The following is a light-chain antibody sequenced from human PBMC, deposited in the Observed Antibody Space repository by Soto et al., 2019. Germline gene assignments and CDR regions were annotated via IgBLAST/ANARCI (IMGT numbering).Light chain of an antibody. Sequence: QSVLTQPPSASGTPGQRVTISCSGTSSNIGSNTVDWYLQLPGTAPKLLIFSTHQRPSGVPDRFSGSKSGTSASLAISGIQSEDEADYYCAEWDDSLNGYVFGAGTNVTVL. J-gene: IGLJ1*01. V-gene: IGLV1-44*01. CDR2: STH. CDR3: AEWDDSLNGYV. CDR1: SSNIGSNT.